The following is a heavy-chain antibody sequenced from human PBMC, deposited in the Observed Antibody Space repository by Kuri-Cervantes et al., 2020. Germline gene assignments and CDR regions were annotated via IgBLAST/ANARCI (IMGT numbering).Heavy chain of an antibody. CDR1: GYTFTSYY. J-gene: IGHJ4*02. Sequence: ASVKVSCKASGYTFTSYYMHWVRQAPGQGLEWMGIINPSGGSTSYAQKFQGRVTMTRDTSTSTVYMELSSLGSEDTAVYYCARDRITMVRGNAIHPYYYFDYWGQGTLVTVSS. CDR3: ARDRITMVRGNAIHPYYYFDY. CDR2: INPSGGST. D-gene: IGHD3-10*01. V-gene: IGHV1-46*01.